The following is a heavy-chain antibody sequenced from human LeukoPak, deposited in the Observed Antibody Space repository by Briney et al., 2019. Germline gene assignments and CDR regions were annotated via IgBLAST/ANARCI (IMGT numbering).Heavy chain of an antibody. D-gene: IGHD2/OR15-2a*01. CDR1: GGSITPYY. J-gene: IGHJ4*02. CDR3: ARHFAPFRLGPHFDS. CDR2: IYYSGST. Sequence: PSETLSLTCTVSGGSITPYYWSWIRRSPGKGLEWIGYIYYSGSTQYHASLKSRVHMSVDTSKNQFSLNLSSVTAADTGVYYCARHFAPFRLGPHFDSWGQGTLVTVSS. V-gene: IGHV4-59*08.